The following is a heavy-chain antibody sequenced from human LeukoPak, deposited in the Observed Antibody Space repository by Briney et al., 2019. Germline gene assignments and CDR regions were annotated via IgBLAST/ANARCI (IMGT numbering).Heavy chain of an antibody. Sequence: SGGSLRLSCAASGFTFRSYGMHWVRQAPGKGLEWVAFISYDGSNDNYADSVKGRFTISRDNSKNTVDLQMNGLRTEDTAVYYSAKGNGAPNWFESWGQGSLVTVSS. CDR1: GFTFRSYG. J-gene: IGHJ5*01. V-gene: IGHV3-30*18. CDR3: AKGNGAPNWFES. D-gene: IGHD1-1*01. CDR2: ISYDGSND.